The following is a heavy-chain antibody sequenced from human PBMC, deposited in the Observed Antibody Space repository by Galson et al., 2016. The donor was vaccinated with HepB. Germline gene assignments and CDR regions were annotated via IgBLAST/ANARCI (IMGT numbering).Heavy chain of an antibody. CDR2: IGTAGDT. CDR3: ARVRCISPTCHDFDC. V-gene: IGHV3-13*01. Sequence: SLRLSCAASGFTFSSYDMHWVRQATGKGLEWVSAIGTAGDTYYPGSVKGRFTISRENAKNSLYLQMNSLRAEDTAVYYCARVRCISPTCHDFDCWGQGTLVTVSS. CDR1: GFTFSSYD. J-gene: IGHJ4*02. D-gene: IGHD2-2*01.